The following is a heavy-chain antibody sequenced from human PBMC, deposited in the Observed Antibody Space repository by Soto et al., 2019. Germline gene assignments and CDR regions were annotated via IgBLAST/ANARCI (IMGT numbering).Heavy chain of an antibody. D-gene: IGHD3-22*01. CDR3: AKDYSQWLLLDYFDY. Sequence: LRLSFAASGFTFSSYGMHWVRQAPGKGLEWVAVISYDGSNKYYADSVKGRFTISRDNSKNTLYLQMNSLRAEDTAVYYCAKDYSQWLLLDYFDYWGQGTLVTVSS. CDR2: ISYDGSNK. V-gene: IGHV3-30*18. J-gene: IGHJ4*02. CDR1: GFTFSSYG.